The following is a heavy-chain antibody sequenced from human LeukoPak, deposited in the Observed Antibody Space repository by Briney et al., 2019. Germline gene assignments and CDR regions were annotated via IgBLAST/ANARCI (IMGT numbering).Heavy chain of an antibody. CDR1: GFTFSSYW. J-gene: IGHJ3*02. CDR2: INSDGIST. D-gene: IGHD3-22*01. CDR3: AKYDSSGYWGAFDAFDI. Sequence: GGSLRLSCAASGFTFSSYWMHWVRQAPGKGLVWVSRINSDGISTSYADSVKGRFTISRDNAKNTLYLQMNSLRAEDTAVYYCAKYDSSGYWGAFDAFDIWGQGTMVTVSS. V-gene: IGHV3-74*01.